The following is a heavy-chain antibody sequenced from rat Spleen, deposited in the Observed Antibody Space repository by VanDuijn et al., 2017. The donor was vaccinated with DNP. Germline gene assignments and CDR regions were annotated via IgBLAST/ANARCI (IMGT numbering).Heavy chain of an antibody. CDR3: AGGTRGSVLDA. J-gene: IGHJ4*01. CDR1: GFTFSNYG. D-gene: IGHD1-11*01. CDR2: ISTGGGDT. Sequence: EVQLVESGGGLVQPGRSLKLSCAASGFTFSNYGMHWIRQAPTKGLEWVASISTGGGDTYYRDSMRGRFTISRDNAKSTLYLQMDSLGSEDTATYYCAGGTRGSVLDAWGQGASVTVS. V-gene: IGHV5-19*01.